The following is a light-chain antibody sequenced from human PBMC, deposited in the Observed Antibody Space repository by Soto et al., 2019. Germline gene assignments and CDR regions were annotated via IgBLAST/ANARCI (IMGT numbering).Light chain of an antibody. V-gene: IGLV2-14*01. CDR2: EVN. CDR3: SSYTTIKPVT. CDR1: NSDVGRFNY. Sequence: QSALTQPASVSGSPGQSITISCTGTNSDVGRFNYVSWYQQRPGKAPKLITYEVNNRPSGVSNRFSGSKSGNTASLTISGLQADDDADYYCSSYTTIKPVTFGEGTKLTVL. J-gene: IGLJ2*01.